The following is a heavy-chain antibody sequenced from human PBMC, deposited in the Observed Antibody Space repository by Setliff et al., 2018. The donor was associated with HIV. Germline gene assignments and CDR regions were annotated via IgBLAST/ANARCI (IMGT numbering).Heavy chain of an antibody. CDR1: GGSISSHYWS. J-gene: IGHJ6*02. CDR2: LYWDDDR. CDR3: ARIRRRITIFGVVTDYGMDV. Sequence: TLSLTCTVSGGSISSHYWSWIRQPPGKALEWLALLYWDDDRRYSPSLKSRLTLTKDTSKNQVFLTMTNMDPVDTATYHCARIRRRITIFGVVTDYGMDVWGQGTTVTVSS. D-gene: IGHD3-3*01. V-gene: IGHV2-5*02.